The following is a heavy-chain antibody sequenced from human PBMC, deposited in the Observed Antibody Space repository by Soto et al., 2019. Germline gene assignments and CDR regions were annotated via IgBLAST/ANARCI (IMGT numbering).Heavy chain of an antibody. D-gene: IGHD3-22*01. CDR2: IIPLFGKA. CDR1: GGTFSRCA. J-gene: IGHJ4*02. CDR3: ARDGTLYDSSGYYYLY. Sequence: ASVKVSCKASGGTFSRCAISWVRQAPGQGLEWMGGIIPLFGKANYAQKFQGRVTITADESTSTAYMELSSLRSEDTAVYYCARDGTLYDSSGYYYLYWGQGTLVTVSS. V-gene: IGHV1-69*13.